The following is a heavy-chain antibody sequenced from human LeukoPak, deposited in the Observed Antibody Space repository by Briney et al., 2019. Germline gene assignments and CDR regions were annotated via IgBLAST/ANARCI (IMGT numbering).Heavy chain of an antibody. CDR2: ISSSSSYI. Sequence: GGSLRLSCAASGFTVNSNYMNWVRQAPGKGLEWVSSISSSSSYIYYADSVEGRFTISRDNAKNSLYLQMNSLRAEDTAVYYCARDRATVTGGYFDYWGQGTLVTVSS. J-gene: IGHJ4*02. CDR3: ARDRATVTGGYFDY. D-gene: IGHD4-17*01. CDR1: GFTVNSNY. V-gene: IGHV3-21*06.